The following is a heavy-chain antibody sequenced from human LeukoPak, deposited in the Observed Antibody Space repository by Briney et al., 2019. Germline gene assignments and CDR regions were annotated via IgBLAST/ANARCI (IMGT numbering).Heavy chain of an antibody. CDR1: GFTFSRYW. Sequence: GGSLRLSCAASGFTFSRYWMSWVRQAPGKGLEWVANIKQDESEKYYVDSVKGRFSISRDNAKNSLYLQMNSLGAEDTAEYYCARVGFYAFDIWGQGTKVTVSS. CDR2: IKQDESEK. CDR3: ARVGFYAFDI. V-gene: IGHV3-7*04. J-gene: IGHJ3*02. D-gene: IGHD3-3*01.